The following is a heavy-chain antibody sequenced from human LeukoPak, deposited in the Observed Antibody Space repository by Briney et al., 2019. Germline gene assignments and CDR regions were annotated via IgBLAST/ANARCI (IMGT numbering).Heavy chain of an antibody. J-gene: IGHJ6*03. D-gene: IGHD3-9*01. CDR2: ISSSSSYI. Sequence: PGGSLRLSCAASGFTFSSYSMNWVRQAPGKGLEWVSSISSSSSYIYYADSVKGRFTISRDNAKNSLYLQMNSLRAEDTAVYYCAREGILTGYYYYYYYMDVWGKGTTVTISS. CDR3: AREGILTGYYYYYYYMDV. CDR1: GFTFSSYS. V-gene: IGHV3-21*01.